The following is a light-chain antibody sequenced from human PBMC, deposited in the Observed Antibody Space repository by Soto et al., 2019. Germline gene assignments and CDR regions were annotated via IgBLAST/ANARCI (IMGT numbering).Light chain of an antibody. V-gene: IGKV3-11*01. CDR2: DAS. CDR3: QQRSNWLA. CDR1: QSVSTY. Sequence: SPATLAFYPRDRSTLSCRASQSVSTYLAWYQQKPGQAPRLLIYDASNRATGIPARFSGSGSGTDFTLTISRLETEDFAVYYCQQRSNWLAFGGGGNVDIK. J-gene: IGKJ4*01.